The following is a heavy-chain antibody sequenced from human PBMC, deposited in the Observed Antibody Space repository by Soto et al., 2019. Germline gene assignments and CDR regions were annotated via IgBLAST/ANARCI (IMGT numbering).Heavy chain of an antibody. CDR2: ISYDGSNK. V-gene: IGHV3-30-3*01. J-gene: IGHJ6*02. CDR3: ARDTGLAAAGVLIYYYYGMDV. Sequence: VGSLRLSCAASGFTFSSYAMHWVRQAPGKGLEWVAVISYDGSNKYYADSVKGRFTISRDNSKNTLYLQMNSLRAEDTAMYYCARDTGLAAAGVLIYYYYGMDVWGQGTTVTVSS. D-gene: IGHD6-13*01. CDR1: GFTFSSYA.